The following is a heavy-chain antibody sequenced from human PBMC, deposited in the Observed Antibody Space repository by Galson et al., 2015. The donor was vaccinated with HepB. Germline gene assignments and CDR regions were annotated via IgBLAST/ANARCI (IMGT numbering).Heavy chain of an antibody. V-gene: IGHV3-33*08. CDR2: IWYDGSNK. Sequence: SLRLSCAASGFTFSSYGMHWVRQAPGKGLEWVAVIWYDGSNKYYADSVKGRFTISRDNSKNTLYLQMNSLRAEDTAVYYCARDMYYYDSSVQGMAFDIWGQGTMVTVSS. J-gene: IGHJ3*02. D-gene: IGHD3-22*01. CDR1: GFTFSSYG. CDR3: ARDMYYYDSSVQGMAFDI.